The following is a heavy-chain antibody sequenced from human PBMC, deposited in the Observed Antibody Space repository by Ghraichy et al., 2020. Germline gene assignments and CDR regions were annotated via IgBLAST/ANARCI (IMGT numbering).Heavy chain of an antibody. Sequence: SETLSLTCSVSGGSISSSNYFWGWIRQPPGKGLEYIGRIFYTGSTYYKPSLKSRVTISVDTSKNNFSLKLNSVTAADTAVNYCARLMIAFGGVITATHGIDIWGRGTMVTVSS. D-gene: IGHD3-16*02. J-gene: IGHJ3*02. CDR1: GGSISSSNYF. V-gene: IGHV4-39*02. CDR2: IFYTGST. CDR3: ARLMIAFGGVITATHGIDI.